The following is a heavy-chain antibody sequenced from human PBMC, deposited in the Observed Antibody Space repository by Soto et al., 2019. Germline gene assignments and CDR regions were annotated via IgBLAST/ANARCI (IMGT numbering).Heavy chain of an antibody. V-gene: IGHV3-74*01. CDR3: ARDPPYYDFRLVV. D-gene: IGHD3-3*01. CDR1: GLTFSSDW. J-gene: IGHJ6*02. Sequence: GSLRLSCAASGLTFSSDWMHWLRQGPGKRLVWVSRINGDGSSTNYADSVQGRFTIPRDNAKSTLYLQMNSLRAEDTAVYYCARDPPYYDFRLVVWGQGTTVTVSS. CDR2: INGDGSST.